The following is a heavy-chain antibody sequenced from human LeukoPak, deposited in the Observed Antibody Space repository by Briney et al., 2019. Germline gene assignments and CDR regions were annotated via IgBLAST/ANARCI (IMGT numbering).Heavy chain of an antibody. V-gene: IGHV3-33*01. Sequence: GGSLRLSCAASGFTFSSYGMHWVRQAPGKGLEWVAVIWYDGSNKYYADSVKGRFTISRDNSKNTLYLQMNSLGAEDTAVYYCARDYGGTQPYYYYYGMDVWGQGTTVTVSS. CDR3: ARDYGGTQPYYYYYGMDV. J-gene: IGHJ6*02. D-gene: IGHD4/OR15-4a*01. CDR1: GFTFSSYG. CDR2: IWYDGSNK.